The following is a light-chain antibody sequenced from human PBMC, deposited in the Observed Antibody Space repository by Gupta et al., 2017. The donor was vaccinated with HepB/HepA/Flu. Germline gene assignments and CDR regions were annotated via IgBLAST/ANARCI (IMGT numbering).Light chain of an antibody. V-gene: IGLV3-21*04. CDR2: NDS. Sequence: SYVLTQPPSASVAPGKTASIPCGGNNIGTKGVHGYQHMPGLAPVIVIYNDSDRPSGIPGRFSGSNSGSTATLTISRVEAGDEAEYYCQVWDSSDDSAVFGGGTKLTVL. CDR1: NIGTKG. J-gene: IGLJ2*01. CDR3: QVWDSSDDSAV.